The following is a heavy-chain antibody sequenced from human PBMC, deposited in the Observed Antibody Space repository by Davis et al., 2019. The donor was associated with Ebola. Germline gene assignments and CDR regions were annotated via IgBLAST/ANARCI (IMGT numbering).Heavy chain of an antibody. J-gene: IGHJ4*02. D-gene: IGHD1-1*01. CDR1: GFTVSSNY. Sequence: GESLKISCAASGFTVSSNYMSWVRQASGKGLEWVGRVRTKVNSYATAYATSVEGRFTISRDDSKNTAYLQMNSLRAEDTAVYYCAKDHPNWSIDYWGQGTLVTVSS. V-gene: IGHV3-73*01. CDR3: AKDHPNWSIDY. CDR2: VRTKVNSYAT.